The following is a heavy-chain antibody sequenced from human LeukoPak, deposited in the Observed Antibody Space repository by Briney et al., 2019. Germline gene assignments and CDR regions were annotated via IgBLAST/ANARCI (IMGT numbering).Heavy chain of an antibody. V-gene: IGHV4-34*01. Sequence: SETLSLTCAVCGGSFRGYYWSWIRQPPGKGLEWIGEINHSGSTNYNPSLKSRVTISVDTSKNQFSLKLSSVTAADTAVYYCARAGYSSSWDHFDYWGQGTLVTVSS. CDR1: GGSFRGYY. J-gene: IGHJ4*02. D-gene: IGHD6-13*01. CDR2: INHSGST. CDR3: ARAGYSSSWDHFDY.